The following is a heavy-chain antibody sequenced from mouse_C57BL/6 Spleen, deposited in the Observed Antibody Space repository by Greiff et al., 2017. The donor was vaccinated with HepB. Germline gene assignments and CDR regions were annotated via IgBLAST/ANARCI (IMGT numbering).Heavy chain of an antibody. Sequence: VQLQQPGAELMKPGASVKLSCKATGYTFTGYWIEWVKQRPGHGLEWIGEILPGSGSTNYNEKFKGKATFTADTSSNTAYMQLSSLTTEDSAIYYCARSGIYYDYGAWFAYWGQGTLVTVSA. D-gene: IGHD2-4*01. V-gene: IGHV1-9*01. J-gene: IGHJ3*01. CDR2: ILPGSGST. CDR3: ARSGIYYDYGAWFAY. CDR1: GYTFTGYW.